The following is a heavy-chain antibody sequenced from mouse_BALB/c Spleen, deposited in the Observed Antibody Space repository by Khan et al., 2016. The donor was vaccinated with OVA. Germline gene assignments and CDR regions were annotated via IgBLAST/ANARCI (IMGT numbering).Heavy chain of an antibody. V-gene: IGHV1-4*01. D-gene: IGHD2-14*01. CDR1: GYTFTSYT. CDR2: INPSNGYT. J-gene: IGHJ3*01. CDR3: VRDGAYHRNDGWFAY. Sequence: QVQLKESGAELARPGASVKMSCKASGYTFTSYTIHWIKKGPGQGLEWIGYINPSNGYTNYNQKFKDKATLTTDKSSTTAYPQLSSLTSDDSAVYNCVRDGAYHRNDGWFAYWGQGTLVTVSA.